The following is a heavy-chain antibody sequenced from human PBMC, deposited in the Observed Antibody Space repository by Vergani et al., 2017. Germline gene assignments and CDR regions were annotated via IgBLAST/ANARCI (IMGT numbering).Heavy chain of an antibody. CDR3: ARGSPITIFGVVIGDAFDI. CDR1: GFTFSSYG. D-gene: IGHD3-3*01. J-gene: IGHJ3*02. Sequence: QVQLVESGGGVVQPGRSLRLSCAASGFTFSSYGMHWVRQAPGKGLEWVAVIWYDGSNKYYADSVKGRFTISRDNSKNTLYLQMNSLRAEDTAVYYCARGSPITIFGVVIGDAFDIWGQGTMVTVSS. V-gene: IGHV3-33*01. CDR2: IWYDGSNK.